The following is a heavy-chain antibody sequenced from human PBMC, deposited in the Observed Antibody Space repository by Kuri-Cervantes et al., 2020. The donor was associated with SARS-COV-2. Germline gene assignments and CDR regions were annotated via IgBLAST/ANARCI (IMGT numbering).Heavy chain of an antibody. V-gene: IGHV1-69*13. Sequence: SVKVSCKASGGTFSSYAINWVRQAPGQGLEWMGGIIPMDGTAKYAQKFQGRVTITADESTSTAYMELSSLRSEDTAVYYCARLTIFGVDPGWFDPWGQGTLVTVSS. CDR1: GGTFSSYA. CDR2: IIPMDGTA. D-gene: IGHD3-3*01. J-gene: IGHJ5*02. CDR3: ARLTIFGVDPGWFDP.